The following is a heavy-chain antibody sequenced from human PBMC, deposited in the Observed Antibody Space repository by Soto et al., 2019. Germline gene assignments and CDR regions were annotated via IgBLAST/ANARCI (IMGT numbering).Heavy chain of an antibody. D-gene: IGHD3-16*01. V-gene: IGHV3-30*03. CDR3: ACAYRNPYGYMDV. CDR2: TSYDGSNK. CDR1: GFNFRSHG. Sequence: QVQLVESGGGVVQPGRSLRLSCEGSGFNFRSHGMQWVRQAPGKGLEWVAATSYDGSNKYYADSVKGRFTISRDNSKNTLYLQMNSLRREDTAVYYCACAYRNPYGYMDVWGNGTTVIVSS. J-gene: IGHJ6*03.